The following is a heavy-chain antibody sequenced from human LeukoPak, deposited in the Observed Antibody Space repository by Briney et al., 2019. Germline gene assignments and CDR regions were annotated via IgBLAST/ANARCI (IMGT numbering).Heavy chain of an antibody. V-gene: IGHV3-21*01. CDR3: ARYVGYDILTGYSDAFDI. D-gene: IGHD3-9*01. Sequence: GGSLRLSCAASGFTFSSYSMNWVRQAPGKGLEWVSSISSSSSYIYYADSVKGRFTISRDNAKDSLYLQMNSLRAEDTAVYYCARYVGYDILTGYSDAFDIWGQGTMVTVSS. J-gene: IGHJ3*02. CDR1: GFTFSSYS. CDR2: ISSSSSYI.